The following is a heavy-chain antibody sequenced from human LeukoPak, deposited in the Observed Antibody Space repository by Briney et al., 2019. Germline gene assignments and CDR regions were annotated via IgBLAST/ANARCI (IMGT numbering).Heavy chain of an antibody. J-gene: IGHJ4*02. CDR2: INHSGST. Sequence: PSETLSLTCAVYGGSFSGYYWSWIRQPPGKGLEWIGEINHSGSTNYNPSLKSRVTISVDTSKNQISLKLSSVTAADTAVYYCARDKAAAGLRTFDYWGQGILVTVSS. V-gene: IGHV4-34*01. CDR3: ARDKAAAGLRTFDY. CDR1: GGSFSGYY. D-gene: IGHD6-13*01.